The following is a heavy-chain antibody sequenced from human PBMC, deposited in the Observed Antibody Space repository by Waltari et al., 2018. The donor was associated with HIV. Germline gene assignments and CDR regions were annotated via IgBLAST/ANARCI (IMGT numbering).Heavy chain of an antibody. CDR1: GYTLTDYS. CDR2: IDPEDGET. Sequence: EVQLEQSGSEVREPRTTVRPACKVSGYTLTDYSMHWVQEVPGKGLYWVGLIDPEDGETKYGRKFQGRVTITADTSEDTVYMKLSSLRSDDTAVYYCATLTAGTLESRWGQGTLLSVS. V-gene: IGHV1-69-2*01. J-gene: IGHJ3*01. CDR3: ATLTAGTLESR.